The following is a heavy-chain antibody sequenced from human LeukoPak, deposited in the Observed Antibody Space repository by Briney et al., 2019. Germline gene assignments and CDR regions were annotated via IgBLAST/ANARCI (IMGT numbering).Heavy chain of an antibody. Sequence: GGSLRLSCAASGFTFSSYWMSWVRQAPGKGLEWVANIKQDGSEKYYVDSVKGRFTISRDNAKNSLYLQVNSLRAEDTAVYYCAREDGSSWYMWFDPWGQGTLVTVSS. V-gene: IGHV3-7*03. J-gene: IGHJ5*02. CDR2: IKQDGSEK. CDR1: GFTFSSYW. CDR3: AREDGSSWYMWFDP. D-gene: IGHD6-13*01.